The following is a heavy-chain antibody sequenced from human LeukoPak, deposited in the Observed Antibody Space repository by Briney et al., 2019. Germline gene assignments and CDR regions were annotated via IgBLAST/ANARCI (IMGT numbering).Heavy chain of an antibody. CDR1: GYTLTELS. CDR2: FDPEDGET. CDR3: ATVSRGTTGNYYYGMDV. J-gene: IGHJ6*02. D-gene: IGHD1-1*01. V-gene: IGHV1-24*01. Sequence: ASVKVSCKVSGYTLTELSMHWVRQAPGKGLEWMGGFDPEDGETIYAQKFQGRVTMTGDTSTDTAYMELSSLRSEDTAVYYCATVSRGTTGNYYYGMDVWGQGTTVTVSS.